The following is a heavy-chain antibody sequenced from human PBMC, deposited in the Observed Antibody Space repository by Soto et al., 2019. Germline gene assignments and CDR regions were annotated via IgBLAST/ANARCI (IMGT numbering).Heavy chain of an antibody. CDR2: ISYDGSNK. CDR1: GFTFSSYA. D-gene: IGHD3-22*01. V-gene: IGHV3-30-3*01. CDR3: ARDRYSSGYQFAY. Sequence: QVQLVESGGGVVQPGRSLRLSCAASGFTFSSYAMHWVRQAPGKGLEWVAVISYDGSNKYYADSVKGRFSISRDNSKNTLYLQMNSLRAEDTAVYYCARDRYSSGYQFAYWGQGTLVTVSS. J-gene: IGHJ4*02.